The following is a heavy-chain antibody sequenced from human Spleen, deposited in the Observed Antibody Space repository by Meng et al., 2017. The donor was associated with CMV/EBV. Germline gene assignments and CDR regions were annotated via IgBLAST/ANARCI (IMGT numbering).Heavy chain of an antibody. CDR2: ISYDGNNK. J-gene: IGHJ6*02. Sequence: GESLKISCAASGFTFTSYSMNWVRQTPGKGLEWLAFISYDGNNKYYADSVKGRFTISRDNAKNSLYLQMNSLRAEDTAVYYCARIGLWYGMGNGMDVWGQGTTVTVSS. V-gene: IGHV3-30*04. CDR1: GFTFTSYS. CDR3: ARIGLWYGMGNGMDV. D-gene: IGHD5-18*01.